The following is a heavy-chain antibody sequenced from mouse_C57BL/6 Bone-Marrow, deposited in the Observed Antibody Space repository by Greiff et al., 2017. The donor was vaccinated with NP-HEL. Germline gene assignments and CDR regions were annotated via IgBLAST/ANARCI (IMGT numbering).Heavy chain of an antibody. Sequence: QVQLQQSGAELARPGASVKLSCKASGYTFTSYGISWVKQRTGQGLEWIGEIYPRSGNTYYNEKFKGKATLTADKSSSTAYMGLRSLTSEDSAVYFCARWLLLWYFDVWGTGTTVTVSS. V-gene: IGHV1-81*01. CDR2: IYPRSGNT. J-gene: IGHJ1*03. D-gene: IGHD2-3*01. CDR3: ARWLLLWYFDV. CDR1: GYTFTSYG.